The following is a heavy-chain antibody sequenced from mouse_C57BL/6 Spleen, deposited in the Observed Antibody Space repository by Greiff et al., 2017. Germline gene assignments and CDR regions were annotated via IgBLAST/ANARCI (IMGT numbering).Heavy chain of an antibody. CDR2: IYPGDGDT. D-gene: IGHD1-1*01. V-gene: IGHV1-80*01. CDR1: GYAFSSYW. CDR3: ARSLNYYGSSYDWYFDV. J-gene: IGHJ1*03. Sequence: QVQLQQSGAELVKPGASVKISCKASGYAFSSYWMNWVKQRPGKGLEWIGQIYPGDGDTNYNGKFKGKATLTADKSSSPAYMQLSSLTSEDSAVYFCARSLNYYGSSYDWYFDVWGTGTTVTVSS.